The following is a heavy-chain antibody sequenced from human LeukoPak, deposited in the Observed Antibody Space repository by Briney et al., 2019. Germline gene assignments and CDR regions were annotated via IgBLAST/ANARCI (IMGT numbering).Heavy chain of an antibody. J-gene: IGHJ3*02. V-gene: IGHV4-34*01. Sequence: SETLSLTCAVYGGSFSSYYWSWIRQSPGKGLEWIEKINHSGSTNYNPSLKSRVTISVDTSKNQFSLKLSSVTAADTAVYYCAISSADSSGYYYAGSRKSRAFDIWGQGTMVTVSS. CDR1: GGSFSSYY. CDR2: INHSGST. D-gene: IGHD3-22*01. CDR3: AISSADSSGYYYAGSRKSRAFDI.